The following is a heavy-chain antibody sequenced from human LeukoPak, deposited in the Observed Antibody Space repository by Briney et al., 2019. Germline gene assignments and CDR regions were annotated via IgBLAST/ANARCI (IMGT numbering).Heavy chain of an antibody. CDR3: ARAPIVGATFFDY. CDR2: ISSSSSYI. Sequence: PGGSLRLSCAASGFTFSSYSMNWVRQAPGKGLEWVSSISSSSSYIYYADSVKGRFTISRDNAKNSLYLQMNSLRAEDTAVYYCARAPIVGATFFDYWGREPLFTV. V-gene: IGHV3-21*01. D-gene: IGHD1-26*01. CDR1: GFTFSSYS. J-gene: IGHJ4*02.